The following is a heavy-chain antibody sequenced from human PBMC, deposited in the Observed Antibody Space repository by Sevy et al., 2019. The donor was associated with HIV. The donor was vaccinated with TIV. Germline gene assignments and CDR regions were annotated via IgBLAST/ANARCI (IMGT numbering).Heavy chain of an antibody. Sequence: SETLSLTCAVYGGSFSGYYWSWIRQPPGKGLEWIGEINHSGSTNYNPSLKSRVTISVDTSKNQFSLKLSSVTAADTAVYYCARVRGTRYSHGYSRYFDLWGRGTLVTVSS. CDR2: INHSGST. CDR3: ARVRGTRYSHGYSRYFDL. V-gene: IGHV4-34*01. D-gene: IGHD5-18*01. J-gene: IGHJ2*01. CDR1: GGSFSGYY.